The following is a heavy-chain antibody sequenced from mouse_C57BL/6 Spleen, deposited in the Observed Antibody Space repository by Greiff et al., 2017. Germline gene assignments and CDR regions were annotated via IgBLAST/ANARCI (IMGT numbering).Heavy chain of an antibody. J-gene: IGHJ2*01. D-gene: IGHD1-1*01. CDR1: GFTFSDYG. Sequence: EVQLVESGGGLVKPGGSLKLSCAASGFTFSDYGVHWVRQAPEKGLEWVAYISSGSSTIYYADTVKGRFTISRDNAKNTLFLQMTSLRSEDTAMYYCARGPTYYYGSSLDYWGQGTTLTVSS. V-gene: IGHV5-17*01. CDR3: ARGPTYYYGSSLDY. CDR2: ISSGSSTI.